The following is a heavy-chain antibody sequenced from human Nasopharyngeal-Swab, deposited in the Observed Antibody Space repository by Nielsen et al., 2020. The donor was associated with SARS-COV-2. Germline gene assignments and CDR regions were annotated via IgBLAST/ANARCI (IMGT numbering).Heavy chain of an antibody. CDR3: ARGGYCSSTSCASYYYYMDV. V-gene: IGHV1-3*01. D-gene: IGHD2-2*01. Sequence: ASVKVSCKASGYTFTSYAMHWVRQAPGQRLEWMGWINAGNGNTKYSQKFQGRVTITRDTSAGTAYMELSSLRSEDTAVYYCARGGYCSSTSCASYYYYMDVWGKGTTVTVSS. J-gene: IGHJ6*03. CDR1: GYTFTSYA. CDR2: INAGNGNT.